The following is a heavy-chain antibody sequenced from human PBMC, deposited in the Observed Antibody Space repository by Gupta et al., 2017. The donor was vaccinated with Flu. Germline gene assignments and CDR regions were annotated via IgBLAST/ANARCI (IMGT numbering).Heavy chain of an antibody. CDR2: IWYDGSNK. CDR3: ARDLGIAAAGTRFPEYYFDY. J-gene: IGHJ4*02. Sequence: QVQLVESGGGVVQPGRSLRLSCAASGFTFSSYGMHWVRQAPGKGLEWVAVIWYDGSNKYYADSVKGRFTISRDNSKNTLYLQMNSLRAEDTAVYYCARDLGIAAAGTRFPEYYFDYWGQGTLVTVSS. V-gene: IGHV3-33*01. D-gene: IGHD6-13*01. CDR1: GFTFSSYG.